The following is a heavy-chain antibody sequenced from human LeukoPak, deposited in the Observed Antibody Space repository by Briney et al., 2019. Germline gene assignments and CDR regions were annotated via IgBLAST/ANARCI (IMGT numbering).Heavy chain of an antibody. CDR2: ISGSGGST. Sequence: WVRQAPGKGLEWVSAISGSGGSTYYADSVKGRFTISRDNSKNTLYLQMNSLRAEDTAVYYCAGTSNYYGSGSSGRNWGQGTLVTVSS. J-gene: IGHJ4*02. D-gene: IGHD3-10*01. V-gene: IGHV3-23*01. CDR3: AGTSNYYGSGSSGRN.